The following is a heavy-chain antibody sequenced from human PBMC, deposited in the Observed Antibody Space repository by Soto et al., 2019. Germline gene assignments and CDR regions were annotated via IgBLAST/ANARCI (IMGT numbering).Heavy chain of an antibody. V-gene: IGHV1-69*02. CDR3: ARGLASATIAS. CDR1: GGTFSSHS. CDR2: VVPVLNVA. D-gene: IGHD1-26*01. Sequence: QVHLVQSGPEVKKPGSSVKVSCKASGGTFSSHSISWIRQAPGQGLEWMGRVVPVLNVADYAQKFQGRVTITADTSTNTAYLDMRSRRSEDTAVYFCARGLASATIASWGQGTLVSVSS. J-gene: IGHJ4*02.